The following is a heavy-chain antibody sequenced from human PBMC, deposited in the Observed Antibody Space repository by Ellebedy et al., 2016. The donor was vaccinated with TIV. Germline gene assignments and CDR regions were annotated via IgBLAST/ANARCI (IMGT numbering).Heavy chain of an antibody. Sequence: AASVKVSCKASSYTFTAYDISWVRQAPGQGLEWMGWISAYNGNTHYVQKFQGRVTMTTDTSTSTAYMELRSLRSDDTAVYYCASGHSYDYDRHYFDYWGQGSLVTVSS. V-gene: IGHV1-18*04. CDR2: ISAYNGNT. D-gene: IGHD3-16*01. J-gene: IGHJ4*02. CDR3: ASGHSYDYDRHYFDY. CDR1: SYTFTAYD.